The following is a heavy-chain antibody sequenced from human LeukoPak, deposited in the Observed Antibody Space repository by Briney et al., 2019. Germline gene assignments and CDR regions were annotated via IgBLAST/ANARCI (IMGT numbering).Heavy chain of an antibody. J-gene: IGHJ4*02. CDR1: EFTFTTYG. CDR3: ARDWKTNSFDY. CDR2: IYYDGSNI. V-gene: IGHV3-33*01. Sequence: GGSLRLSCAASEFTFTTYGMHWVRQAPGKGLEWVAFIYYDGSNIYYADYVKGRFTISRDISKDTLYLQMDSLRAEDTAIYYCARDWKTNSFDYWGQGTLVTVSS. D-gene: IGHD1-1*01.